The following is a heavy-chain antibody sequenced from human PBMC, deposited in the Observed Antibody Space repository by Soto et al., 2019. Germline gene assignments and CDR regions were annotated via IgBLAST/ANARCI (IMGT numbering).Heavy chain of an antibody. CDR1: GFTFSSYT. V-gene: IGHV3-30-3*01. D-gene: IGHD2-8*01. Sequence: QVQLVESGGGVVQPGGSLRLSCAASGFTFSSYTMHWVHQAPGKGLEWVAVITSDGNIRLYADSVKGRFSISRDTSKDTLYLQMSSLRPEDTAVYYCARALIPYCSRNSCRYFDYWGQGTLVTVSS. CDR3: ARALIPYCSRNSCRYFDY. CDR2: ITSDGNIR. J-gene: IGHJ4*02.